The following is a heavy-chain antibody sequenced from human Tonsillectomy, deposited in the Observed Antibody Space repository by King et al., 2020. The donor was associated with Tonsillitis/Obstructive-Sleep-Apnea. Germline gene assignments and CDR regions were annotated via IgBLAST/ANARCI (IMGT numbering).Heavy chain of an antibody. CDR1: GFTFRSYG. CDR3: ARGNDFWSGLFDY. D-gene: IGHD3-3*01. Sequence: VQLVESGGGVVQPGRSLGLSCSASGFTFRSYGMHWVRPAPGKGLEWGAVIWYDGSNKYYANSVKGRFTISRDNSKNTLYLQMNSLRAEDTAVYYCARGNDFWSGLFDYWGQGTLVTVSS. CDR2: IWYDGSNK. J-gene: IGHJ4*02. V-gene: IGHV3-33*01.